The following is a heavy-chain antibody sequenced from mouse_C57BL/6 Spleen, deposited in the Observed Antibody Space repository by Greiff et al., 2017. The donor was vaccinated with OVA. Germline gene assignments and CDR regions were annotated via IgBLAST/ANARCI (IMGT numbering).Heavy chain of an antibody. D-gene: IGHD2-3*01. CDR3: ASTDDGYYEAWFAY. CDR1: GYSFTDYN. V-gene: IGHV1-39*01. J-gene: IGHJ3*01. CDR2: INPNYGTT. Sequence: VQLKESGPELVKPGASVKISCKASGYSFTDYNMNWVKQSNGKSLEWIGVINPNYGTTSYNQKFKGKATLTVDQSSSTAYMQLNSLTSEDSAVYYCASTDDGYYEAWFAYWGQGTLVTVSA.